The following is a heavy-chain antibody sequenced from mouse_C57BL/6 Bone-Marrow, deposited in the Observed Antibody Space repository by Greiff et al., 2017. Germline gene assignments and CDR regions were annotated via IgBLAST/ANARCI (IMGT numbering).Heavy chain of an antibody. CDR3: ARLEFDGSSGDWYFDV. CDR2: IYPGDGST. Sequence: VMLVESGPELVKPGASVKLSCKASGYTFTSYGINWVKQRPGQGLEWIGWIYPGDGSTKYNEKFKGKATLTVDTSSSTAYMELHSLTSEDSAVYFCARLEFDGSSGDWYFDVWGTGTTVTASS. CDR1: GYTFTSYG. D-gene: IGHD1-1*01. V-gene: IGHV1-85*01. J-gene: IGHJ1*03.